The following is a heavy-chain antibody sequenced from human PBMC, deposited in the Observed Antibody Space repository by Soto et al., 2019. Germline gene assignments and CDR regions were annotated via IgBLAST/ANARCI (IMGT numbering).Heavy chain of an antibody. CDR2: IYYNGST. J-gene: IGHJ4*02. CDR1: GGSISSSSYY. D-gene: IGHD3-10*01. CDR3: ASLPDCGSGKS. Sequence: QLQLQESGPGLVKPSETLSLTCTVSGGSISSSSYYWGWIRQPPGKGLEWIGSIYYNGSTYYNPSLKSRVTTSVYTSKNQFSLKLTSVTAADTAVYYCASLPDCGSGKSWGQGTLVTVSS. V-gene: IGHV4-39*01.